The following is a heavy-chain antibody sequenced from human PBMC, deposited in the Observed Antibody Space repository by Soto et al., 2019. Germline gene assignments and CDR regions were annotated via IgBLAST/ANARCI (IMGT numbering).Heavy chain of an antibody. V-gene: IGHV4-30-4*01. D-gene: IGHD6-13*01. CDR1: GGSISSGDYY. CDR2: IYYSGST. J-gene: IGHJ4*02. CDR3: ARTIAGTEWGVVDY. Sequence: QVQLQESGPGLVNPSQTLSLTFTFSGGSISSGDYYWRWSRQPPGKGLEWMGYIYYSGSTYYNPSLKSRVTISVDPSKHQFSLKLRSVNAADTAVYYCARTIAGTEWGVVDYWGQGTLVTVSS.